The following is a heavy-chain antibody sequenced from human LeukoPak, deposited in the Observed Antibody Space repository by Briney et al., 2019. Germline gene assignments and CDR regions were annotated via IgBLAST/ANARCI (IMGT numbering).Heavy chain of an antibody. CDR1: GFTFNTYW. CDR3: AGVLGVRDLAYFDY. CDR2: IRSDGSST. D-gene: IGHD3-10*01. V-gene: IGHV3-74*01. Sequence: GGSLRLSCAASGFTFNTYWMHWGRQAPGKGLVWVSRIRSDGSSTSYADSVRGRFTIPRDNAKNTLYLQMNSLRAEDTAVYYCAGVLGVRDLAYFDYWGHGTLVTVSS. J-gene: IGHJ4*01.